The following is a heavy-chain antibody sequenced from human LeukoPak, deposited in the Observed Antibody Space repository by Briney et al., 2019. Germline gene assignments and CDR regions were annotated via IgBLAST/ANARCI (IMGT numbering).Heavy chain of an antibody. J-gene: IGHJ4*02. CDR2: IYLGDSDT. D-gene: IGHD6-13*01. V-gene: IGHV5-51*01. CDR3: ARSRGRIAAAEDY. CDR1: GYSFTSYW. Sequence: GESLKISFKGSGYSFTSYWIGWVRQMPGKGLEWIGIIYLGDSDTSYSPSFQGQVTISADKSISTAFLQWSSLKASETAMYYCARSRGRIAAAEDYWGQGTLVTVSS.